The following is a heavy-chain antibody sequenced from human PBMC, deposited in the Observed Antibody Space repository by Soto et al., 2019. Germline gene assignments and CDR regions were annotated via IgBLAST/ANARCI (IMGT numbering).Heavy chain of an antibody. CDR3: TRQMIQPQMRYNMDV. CDR1: GYSFTSSW. D-gene: IGHD1-1*01. CDR2: INPHDSDV. V-gene: IGHV5-51*01. Sequence: PGESLKISCKGSGYSFTSSWLGWVRQMPGKGPEWMGIINPHDSDVRYSPSFQGQVTISADKAISTVYLRWNSLKASDTAMYFCTRQMIQPQMRYNMDVWGQGTTVTVSS. J-gene: IGHJ6*02.